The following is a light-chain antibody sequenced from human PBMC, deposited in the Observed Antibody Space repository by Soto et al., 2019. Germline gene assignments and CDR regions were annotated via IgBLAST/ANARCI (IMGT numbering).Light chain of an antibody. J-gene: IGKJ4*01. CDR1: QGIRSF. Sequence: IQLTQSPSSLSASVGDRVTITCRASQGIRSFLAWYQQKPGKAPNLLIYAASTLQSGVPSRFSGSGSGTDFTLTISSLQPEDFATYYCQQLYSYPLTFGGGTK. CDR2: AAS. CDR3: QQLYSYPLT. V-gene: IGKV1-9*01.